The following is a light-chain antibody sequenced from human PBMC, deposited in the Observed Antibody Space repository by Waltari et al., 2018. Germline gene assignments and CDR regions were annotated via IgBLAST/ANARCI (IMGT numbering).Light chain of an antibody. V-gene: IGLV2-8*01. J-gene: IGLJ2*01. Sequence: QSALTQPPSASGSPGQSVTISCTGTSSDVGGYDYVSWYQQHPGKAPKLMIYEVSKRPPVVPDRFSGSKSGNTASLTVSGLQGEDEADYYCSSYAGSNNYVAFGGGTKLTVL. CDR1: SSDVGGYDY. CDR3: SSYAGSNNYVA. CDR2: EVS.